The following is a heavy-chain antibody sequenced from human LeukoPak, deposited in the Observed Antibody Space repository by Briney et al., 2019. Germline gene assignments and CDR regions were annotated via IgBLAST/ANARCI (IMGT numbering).Heavy chain of an antibody. Sequence: GGSLRLSCAASGFTFGSYAMSWVRQAPVKGLEWVSAISGSGGSTYYADSVKGRFTISRDNSKNTLYLQMNSLRAEDTAVYYCAKDPSSIVVVTATKTQPFDYWGQGTLVTVSS. CDR3: AKDPSSIVVVTATKTQPFDY. D-gene: IGHD2-21*02. CDR1: GFTFGSYA. V-gene: IGHV3-23*01. CDR2: ISGSGGST. J-gene: IGHJ4*02.